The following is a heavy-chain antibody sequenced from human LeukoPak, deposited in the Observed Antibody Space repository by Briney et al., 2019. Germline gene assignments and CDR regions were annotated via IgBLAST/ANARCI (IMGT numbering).Heavy chain of an antibody. CDR3: ARGIVGYDFWSGYPSYYYYYMDV. CDR2: IYYSGST. V-gene: IGHV4-59*11. CDR1: GGSISSHY. D-gene: IGHD3-3*01. Sequence: PSETLSLTCTVSGGSISSHYWSWIRQPPGKGLEWIGYIYYSGSTNYNPSLKSRVTISVDTSKNQFSLKLSSVTAADTAVYYCARGIVGYDFWSGYPSYYYYYMDVWGKGTTVTVSS. J-gene: IGHJ6*03.